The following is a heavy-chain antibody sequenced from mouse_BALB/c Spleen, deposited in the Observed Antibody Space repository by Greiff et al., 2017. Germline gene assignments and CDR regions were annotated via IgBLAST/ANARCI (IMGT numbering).Heavy chain of an antibody. CDR1: GFNIKDYY. CDR2: IDPENGNT. CDR3: ARGDSFAY. D-gene: IGHD2-13*01. V-gene: IGHV14-1*02. Sequence: VQLQQSGAELVRPGALVKLSCKASGFNIKDYYMHWVKQRPEQGLEWIGWIDPENGNTIYDPKFQGKASITADTSSNTAYLQLSSLTSEDTAVYYCARGDSFAYVGQGTLVAVSA. J-gene: IGHJ3*01.